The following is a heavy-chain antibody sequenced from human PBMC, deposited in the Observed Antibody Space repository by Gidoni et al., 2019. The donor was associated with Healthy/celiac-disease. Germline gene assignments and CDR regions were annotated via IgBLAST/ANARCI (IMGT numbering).Heavy chain of an antibody. Sequence: QLQLQESGPGLVKPSETLSLTCTVSGGSISSSSYYWGWIRQPPGKGLEWIGSIYYSGSTYYNPSLKSRVTISVDTSKNQFSLKLSSVTAADTAVYYCARHRLFLSDYGRSGAAGPEDFDYWGQGTLVTVSS. CDR1: GGSISSSSYY. D-gene: IGHD6-13*01. CDR3: ARHRLFLSDYGRSGAAGPEDFDY. CDR2: IYYSGST. V-gene: IGHV4-39*01. J-gene: IGHJ4*02.